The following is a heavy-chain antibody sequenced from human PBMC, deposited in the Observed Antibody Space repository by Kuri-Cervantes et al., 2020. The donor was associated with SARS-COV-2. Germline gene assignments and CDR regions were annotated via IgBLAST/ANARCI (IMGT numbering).Heavy chain of an antibody. CDR1: GFKFDDYG. J-gene: IGHJ4*02. CDR2: ISSSGSTI. V-gene: IGHV3-48*03. CDR3: ARVDPPLIDSSGLTGIDY. D-gene: IGHD6-19*01. Sequence: GGSLRLSCAASGFKFDDYGMNWVRQAPGKGLEWVSYISSSGSTIYYADSVKGRFTISRDNAKNSLYLQMNSLRAEDTAVYYCARVDPPLIDSSGLTGIDYWGQGTLVTVSS.